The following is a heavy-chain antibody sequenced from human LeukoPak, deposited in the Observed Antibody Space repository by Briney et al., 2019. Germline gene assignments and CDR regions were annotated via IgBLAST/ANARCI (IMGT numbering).Heavy chain of an antibody. D-gene: IGHD1-7*01. CDR3: ARGAGTTVYYMDV. V-gene: IGHV3-30*01. J-gene: IGHJ6*03. CDR1: GFTFSGYA. CDR2: ISSDGSNK. Sequence: GGSLRLSCAASGFTFSGYAMHWVRQAPGKGLEWVAVISSDGSNKYYADSVKGQFTISRDNSNNTWYLQMNSLRPEDTAVYYCARGAGTTVYYMDVWGKGTTVTVSS.